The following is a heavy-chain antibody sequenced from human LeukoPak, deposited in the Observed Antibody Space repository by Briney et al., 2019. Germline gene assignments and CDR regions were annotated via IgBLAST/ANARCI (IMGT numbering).Heavy chain of an antibody. Sequence: GGSLRLSCAASGFTFSSYSMNWVRQAPGKGLEWVSSISSSSSYIYYADSVKGRFTISRDNAKNSLYLQMNSLRAEDTAVYYCARGLGGEMAPNYYYYYYMDVWGKGTTVTVSS. CDR2: ISSSSSYI. CDR3: ARGLGGEMAPNYYYYYYMDV. CDR1: GFTFSSYS. V-gene: IGHV3-21*04. D-gene: IGHD5-24*01. J-gene: IGHJ6*03.